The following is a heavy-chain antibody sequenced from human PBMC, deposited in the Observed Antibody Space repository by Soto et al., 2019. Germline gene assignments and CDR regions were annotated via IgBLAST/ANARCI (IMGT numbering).Heavy chain of an antibody. CDR2: IYYSGST. V-gene: IGHV4-39*01. J-gene: IGHJ4*02. Sequence: SETLSLTCTVSGGSISSSSYYWGWIRQPPGKGLEWIGSIYYSGSTYYNPSLKSRVTISVDTSKNQFSLKLSSVTAADTAVYYCARRRARSKGYYFDYWGQGTLVTVSS. CDR1: GGSISSSSYY. D-gene: IGHD3-10*01. CDR3: ARRRARSKGYYFDY.